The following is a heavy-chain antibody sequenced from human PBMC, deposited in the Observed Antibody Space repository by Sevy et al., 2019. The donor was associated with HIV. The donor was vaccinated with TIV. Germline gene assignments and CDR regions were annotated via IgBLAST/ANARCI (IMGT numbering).Heavy chain of an antibody. Sequence: SETLSLTCTVSGGSITSLYWGWIRQPPGKGLEWIANIYYNGNTNYNPSLKSRVTISLDTSKNQFSLRLGSVTAADTAIYYCEGENAWGRGYSWGQGTLVTVSS. CDR2: IYYNGNT. CDR3: EGENAWGRGYS. V-gene: IGHV4-59*08. D-gene: IGHD1-26*01. CDR1: GGSITSLY. J-gene: IGHJ4*02.